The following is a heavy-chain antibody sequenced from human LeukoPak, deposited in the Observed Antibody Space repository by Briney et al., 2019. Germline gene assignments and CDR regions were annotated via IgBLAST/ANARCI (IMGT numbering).Heavy chain of an antibody. V-gene: IGHV3-7*01. Sequence: GGSLRLSCAASGFTFNTFWMSWVRQAPGKGLEWVANIKHDGSEEYYVDSVKGRFTISRDNAKNSLYLQMSSLRADDTAVYYCARVEASGYDYGAFDHWGQGTLVTVSS. CDR2: IKHDGSEE. J-gene: IGHJ4*02. CDR1: GFTFNTFW. D-gene: IGHD5-12*01. CDR3: ARVEASGYDYGAFDH.